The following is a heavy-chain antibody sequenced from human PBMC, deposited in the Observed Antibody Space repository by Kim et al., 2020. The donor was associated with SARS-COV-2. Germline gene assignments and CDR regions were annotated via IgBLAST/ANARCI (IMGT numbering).Heavy chain of an antibody. CDR1: GFTFTSSA. Sequence: SVKVSCKASGFTFTSSAVQWVRQARGQRLEWIGWIVVGSGNTNYAQKFQERVTITRDMSTSTAYMELSSLRSEDTAVYYCAAVPRVVVVPVSYQWFDPWGQGTLVTVSS. J-gene: IGHJ5*02. D-gene: IGHD2-2*01. CDR3: AAVPRVVVVPVSYQWFDP. CDR2: IVVGSGNT. V-gene: IGHV1-58*01.